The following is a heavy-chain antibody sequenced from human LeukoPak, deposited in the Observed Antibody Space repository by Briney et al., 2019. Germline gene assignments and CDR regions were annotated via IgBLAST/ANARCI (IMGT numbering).Heavy chain of an antibody. Sequence: SETLSLTCTVSGGSISSYYWSWIRQPPGKGLEWIGYIYYSGSTNYNPSLKSRVTISVDTSKNQFSLKIRSVTAADTAVYYCARQGVVPNKAGWYFDLWGRGALVTVSS. CDR2: IYYSGST. CDR3: ARQGVVPNKAGWYFDL. V-gene: IGHV4-59*08. CDR1: GGSISSYY. D-gene: IGHD3-10*01. J-gene: IGHJ2*01.